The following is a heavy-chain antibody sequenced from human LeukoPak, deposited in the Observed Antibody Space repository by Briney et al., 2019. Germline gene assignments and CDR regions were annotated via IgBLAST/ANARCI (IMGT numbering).Heavy chain of an antibody. CDR1: GGSFSGYY. CDR3: ARNDYFGINNGMDV. CDR2: INHSGYT. Sequence: SETLSLTCAVYGGSFSGYYWRWIRQPPGKGLEWIGEINHSGYTNYYPSLKSRVTISVDTSKNQFSLRLSSVTAADTAVYYCARNDYFGINNGMDVWGQGTTVTVS. D-gene: IGHD2/OR15-2a*01. V-gene: IGHV4-34*01. J-gene: IGHJ6*02.